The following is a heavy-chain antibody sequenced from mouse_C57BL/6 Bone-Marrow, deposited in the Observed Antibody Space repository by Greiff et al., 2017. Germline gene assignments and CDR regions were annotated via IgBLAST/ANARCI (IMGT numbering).Heavy chain of an antibody. CDR3: AREYYGTDWYFDV. CDR2: IYPGDGDT. Sequence: VQLQQSGPELVKPGASVKISCKASGYAFSSSWMNWVKQRPGKGLEWIGRIYPGDGDTNYNGKFKGKATLTADKSSSTAYMQLSSLPSDDSAVYFCAREYYGTDWYFDVWGTGTTVTVSS. CDR1: GYAFSSSW. D-gene: IGHD1-1*01. J-gene: IGHJ1*03. V-gene: IGHV1-82*01.